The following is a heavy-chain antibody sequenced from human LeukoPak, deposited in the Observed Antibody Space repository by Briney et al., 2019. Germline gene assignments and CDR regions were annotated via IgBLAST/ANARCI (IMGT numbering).Heavy chain of an antibody. D-gene: IGHD1-1*01. V-gene: IGHV4-59*01. CDR2: IYDSGST. J-gene: IGHJ6*02. Sequence: SETLSPTCTVSGGSISSYYWSWIRQPPGKGLEWIGYIYDSGSTNYNPSLKSRVTISVDTSKNQFSLKLSSVTAADTAVYYCARVGGTNYYYYGMDVWGQGTTVTVSS. CDR1: GGSISSYY. CDR3: ARVGGTNYYYYGMDV.